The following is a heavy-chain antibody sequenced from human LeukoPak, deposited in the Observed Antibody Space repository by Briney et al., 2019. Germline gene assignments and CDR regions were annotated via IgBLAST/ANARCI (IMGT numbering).Heavy chain of an antibody. CDR3: ARDFYRSGGYSYGYSLYYYYMDV. D-gene: IGHD5-18*01. CDR2: ISAYNGNT. V-gene: IGHV1-18*01. J-gene: IGHJ6*03. Sequence: GASVKVSCKASGYTFTSYGISWVRQAPGQGLEWMGWISAYNGNTNYAQKLQGRVTMTTDTSTSTAYMELRSLRSDDTAVYYCARDFYRSGGYSYGYSLYYYYMDVWGKGTTVTVSS. CDR1: GYTFTSYG.